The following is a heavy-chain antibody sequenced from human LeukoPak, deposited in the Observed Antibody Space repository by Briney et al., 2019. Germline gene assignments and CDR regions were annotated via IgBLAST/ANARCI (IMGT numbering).Heavy chain of an antibody. CDR1: GGSISSYY. D-gene: IGHD3-10*01. Sequence: PSETLSLTCTVSGGSISSYYWSWIRQPPGKGLEWIGYIYYSGSTNYNPSLKSRVTISVDTSKNQFSLKLSSVTAADTAVYYCAGGRRDSGSYGSFVYYYYYYMDVWGKGTTVTVSS. CDR2: IYYSGST. J-gene: IGHJ6*03. CDR3: AGGRRDSGSYGSFVYYYYYYMDV. V-gene: IGHV4-59*01.